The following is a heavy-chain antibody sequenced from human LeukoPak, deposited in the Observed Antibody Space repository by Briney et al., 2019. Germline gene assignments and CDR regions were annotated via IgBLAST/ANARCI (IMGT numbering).Heavy chain of an antibody. CDR2: IKQDGSEK. Sequence: HPGGSLRLSCAASGFTFSSYWMSWVRQAPGKGLEWVANIKQDGSEKYYVDSVKGRFTISRDNARNSPYLQMNSLRAEDTAVYYCARVGYYGGWAQDYWGQGTLVTVSS. CDR1: GFTFSSYW. CDR3: ARVGYYGGWAQDY. V-gene: IGHV3-7*03. D-gene: IGHD3-10*01. J-gene: IGHJ4*02.